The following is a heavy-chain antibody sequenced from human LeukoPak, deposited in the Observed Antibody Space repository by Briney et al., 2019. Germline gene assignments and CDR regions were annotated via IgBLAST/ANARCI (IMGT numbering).Heavy chain of an antibody. J-gene: IGHJ4*02. D-gene: IGHD3-22*01. CDR3: ARDTYYYDSSGYALFDY. CDR1: GGSISSGSYY. Sequence: KPSQTLSLTCTVPGGSISSGSYYWSWIRQPAGKGLEWIVRIYTSGSTNYNPSLKSRVTISVDTSKNQFSLKLSSVTAADTAVYYCARDTYYYDSSGYALFDYWGQGTLVTVSS. V-gene: IGHV4-61*02. CDR2: IYTSGST.